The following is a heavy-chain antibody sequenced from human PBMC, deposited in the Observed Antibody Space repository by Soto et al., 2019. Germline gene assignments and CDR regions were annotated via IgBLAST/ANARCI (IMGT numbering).Heavy chain of an antibody. J-gene: IGHJ6*02. D-gene: IGHD2-15*01. Sequence: QVQLVQSGAEVKKPGSSVKVSCKASGGSFTSFIVTWVRQAPGQGLEWMGRIIPVLDVEYYAQKFQGRLTITADKSTNTAYMELRSLRSEDTAVYSCAKSPTPGSATPSYYGIDVWGLGTTVTVSS. V-gene: IGHV1-69*02. CDR1: GGSFTSFI. CDR2: IIPVLDVE. CDR3: AKSPTPGSATPSYYGIDV.